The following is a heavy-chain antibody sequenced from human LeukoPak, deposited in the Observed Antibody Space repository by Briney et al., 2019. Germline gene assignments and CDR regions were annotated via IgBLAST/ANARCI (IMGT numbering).Heavy chain of an antibody. CDR2: IKAEIHGETI. CDR3: TRRSTI. V-gene: IGHV3-15*01. Sequence: GGSLRLSCAASGITLSDFWFSWVRQAPGKGLKWVARIKAEIHGETIDYAAPVRGRFIISRDDSRNTVYLQMNSLKFEDTAMYYCTRRSTIWGRGTRVTVSS. CDR1: GITLSDFW. D-gene: IGHD5-24*01. J-gene: IGHJ4*02.